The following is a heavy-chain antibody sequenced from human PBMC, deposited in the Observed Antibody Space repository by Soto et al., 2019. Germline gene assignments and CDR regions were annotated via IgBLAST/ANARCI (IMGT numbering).Heavy chain of an antibody. D-gene: IGHD3-10*01. CDR2: VSSDGSAK. CDR1: GFTFRRHA. Sequence: PGGSLRLSCAASGFTFRRHAVHWVRQAPGKGLEWVAVVSSDGSAKYYLDSVKGRFTSSRDNSKNTAFLQLNSLSSEDTAVYYCARSRSGAVADSFDSWGRGTLVTVSS. J-gene: IGHJ4*02. CDR3: ARSRSGAVADSFDS. V-gene: IGHV3-30*04.